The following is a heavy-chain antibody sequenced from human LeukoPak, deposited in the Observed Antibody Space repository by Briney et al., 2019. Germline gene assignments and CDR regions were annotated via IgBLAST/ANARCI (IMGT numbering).Heavy chain of an antibody. CDR3: ARGSGLYYYDSSGYTWFDP. V-gene: IGHV4-59*01. Sequence: SETLSLTCTVSGGSIISYYWSWIRQPAGKGLEWIGYIYYSGSTNYNPSLKSRVTISVDTSKNQFSLKLSSVTAADTAVYYCARGSGLYYYDSSGYTWFDPWGQGTLVTVSS. CDR2: IYYSGST. CDR1: GGSIISYY. J-gene: IGHJ5*02. D-gene: IGHD3-22*01.